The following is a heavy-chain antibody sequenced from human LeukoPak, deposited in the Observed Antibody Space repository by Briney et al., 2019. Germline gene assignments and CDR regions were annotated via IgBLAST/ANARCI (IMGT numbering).Heavy chain of an antibody. J-gene: IGHJ4*02. CDR1: GYSFTNYW. D-gene: IGHD6-6*01. Sequence: GESLKISCKDSGYSFTNYWIGWVRQMPGKGLEWMGIIYPGDSDTRYSPSFQGQVTISADKSISTAYLQWSSLKASDTAMYYCARSAFSSSSPPFDYWGQGTLVTVSS. CDR2: IYPGDSDT. CDR3: ARSAFSSSSPPFDY. V-gene: IGHV5-51*01.